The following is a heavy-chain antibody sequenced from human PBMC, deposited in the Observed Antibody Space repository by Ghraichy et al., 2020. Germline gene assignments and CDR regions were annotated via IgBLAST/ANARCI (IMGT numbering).Heavy chain of an antibody. D-gene: IGHD3-10*01. CDR2: IYTSGST. Sequence: SETLSLTCTVSGGSISSYYWSWIRQPAGKGLEWIGRIYTSGSTNYNPSLKSRVTMSVDTSKNQFSLKLSSVTAADTAVYYCARDGGRGSMVRGVIIWYGMDVWGQGTTVTVSS. CDR3: ARDGGRGSMVRGVIIWYGMDV. V-gene: IGHV4-4*07. J-gene: IGHJ6*02. CDR1: GGSISSYY.